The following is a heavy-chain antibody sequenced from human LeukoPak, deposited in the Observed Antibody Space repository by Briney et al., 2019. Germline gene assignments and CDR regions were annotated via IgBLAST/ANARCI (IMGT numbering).Heavy chain of an antibody. D-gene: IGHD3-10*01. J-gene: IGHJ6*02. CDR1: GYTFTSYG. V-gene: IGHV1-18*01. CDR3: ARDPAYWFGELLAHYYYGMDV. CDR2: ISAYNGNT. Sequence: ASVKVSCKASGYTFTSYGISWVRQAPGQGLEWMGWISAYNGNTNYAQKLQGRVTMTTDTSTSTAYMELRSLRSDDTAVYYCARDPAYWFGELLAHYYYGMDVWGQGTTVTLSS.